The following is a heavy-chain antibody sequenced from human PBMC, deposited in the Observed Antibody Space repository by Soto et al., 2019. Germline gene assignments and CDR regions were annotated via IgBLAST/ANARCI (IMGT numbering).Heavy chain of an antibody. D-gene: IGHD2-2*01. CDR2: IWFDGRKK. V-gene: IGHV3-33*01. Sequence: QMQLVESGGGVVQPGRSLRLSCAASGFTFRSYGIHWVRQAPGKGLEWVALIWFDGRKKYYVDSVKGRFAVSRDNSKNTLYLQMTSLRVEDTGVYYCARDRLVPYVYGMDVWGEGTTVTVAS. CDR3: ARDRLVPYVYGMDV. J-gene: IGHJ6*04. CDR1: GFTFRSYG.